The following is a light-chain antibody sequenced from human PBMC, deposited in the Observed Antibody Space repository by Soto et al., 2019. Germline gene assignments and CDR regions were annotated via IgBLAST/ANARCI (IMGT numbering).Light chain of an antibody. CDR1: SSDIGTYNF. V-gene: IGLV2-14*01. CDR2: EVS. Sequence: QSARTQPASGSWSPGQSITMSCTGSSSDIGTYNFVSWYQQHAGKAPRLILYEVSNRPSGVSSRFSGSKSGNSASLTISGLQPEDETHYFCSSYAATSTLVFGGGTKLTFL. CDR3: SSYAATSTLV. J-gene: IGLJ3*02.